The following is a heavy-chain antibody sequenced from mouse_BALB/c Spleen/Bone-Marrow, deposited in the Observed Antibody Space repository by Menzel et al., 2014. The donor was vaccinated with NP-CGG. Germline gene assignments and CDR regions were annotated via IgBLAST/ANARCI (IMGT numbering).Heavy chain of an antibody. J-gene: IGHJ4*01. V-gene: IGHV1-18*01. CDR1: GYTFTEYT. CDR3: ARGDGYYVYAMDY. CDR2: INPNNGGT. D-gene: IGHD2-3*01. Sequence: QLQQSGPELVKPGASVKISCKTSGYTFTEYTMHWVKQSHGKSLEWIGSINPNNGGTNYNQKFKGKATLTVDKSSSTAYMEFCSLTSEDSAVYYCARGDGYYVYAMDYWGQGTSVTVSS.